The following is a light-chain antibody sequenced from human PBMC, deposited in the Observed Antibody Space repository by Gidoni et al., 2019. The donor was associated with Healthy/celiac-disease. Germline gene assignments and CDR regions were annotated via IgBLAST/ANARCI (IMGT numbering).Light chain of an antibody. Sequence: DIVMTQYQLSLPVTPGEPASISCRSSQSLLHSNGYNYLDWYLQKPGQSPQLLIYLGSNRASGVPDRFSGSGSGTDFTLKISRVEAEYVGVYYCMQALQTPMTFGQGTKVEIK. V-gene: IGKV2-28*01. CDR1: QSLLHSNGYNY. CDR2: LGS. CDR3: MQALQTPMT. J-gene: IGKJ1*01.